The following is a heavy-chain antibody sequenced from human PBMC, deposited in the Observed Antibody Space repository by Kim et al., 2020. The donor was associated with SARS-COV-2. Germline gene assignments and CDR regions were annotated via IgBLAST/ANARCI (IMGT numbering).Heavy chain of an antibody. D-gene: IGHD3-3*02. J-gene: IGHJ5*02. V-gene: IGHV4-31*02. CDR3: ARAFIGFLEWENWFDP. Sequence: SLKSRVTISVDTSKNQFSLKLSSVTAADTAVYYCARAFIGFLEWENWFDPWGQGTLVTVSS.